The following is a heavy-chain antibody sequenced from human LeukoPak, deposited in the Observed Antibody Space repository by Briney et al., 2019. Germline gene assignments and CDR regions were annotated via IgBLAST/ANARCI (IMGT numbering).Heavy chain of an antibody. V-gene: IGHV1-24*01. J-gene: IGHJ4*02. D-gene: IGHD5-18*01. CDR2: FDLEEGET. CDR1: GYTLIQIS. CDR3: ATGNYSYGYNYFDS. Sequence: ASVKVSCKVSGYTLIQISMHWVRQAPGKGRQWMGGFDLEEGETIYAQKFQGRLTMTEDTSTDTAYMELSSLRSEDTAVYYCATGNYSYGYNYFDSWGQGTLVTVSS.